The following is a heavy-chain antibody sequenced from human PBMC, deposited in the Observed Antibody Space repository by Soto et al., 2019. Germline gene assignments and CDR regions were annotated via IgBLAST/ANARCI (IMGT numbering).Heavy chain of an antibody. Sequence: ASVNGSCRASGYTFPSDGSSWVRQAPRQGLEWMGWISAYNGNTNYAEKLQGRVTMTTDTSTSTAYMELRSLRSDDTAVYYCARDQGDFWSGPDYGMDVWGQGTTVTVSS. V-gene: IGHV1-18*01. J-gene: IGHJ6*02. D-gene: IGHD3-3*01. CDR3: ARDQGDFWSGPDYGMDV. CDR1: GYTFPSDG. CDR2: ISAYNGNT.